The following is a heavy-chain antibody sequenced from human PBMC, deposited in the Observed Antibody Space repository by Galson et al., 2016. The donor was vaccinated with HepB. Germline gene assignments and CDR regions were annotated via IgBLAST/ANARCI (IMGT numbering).Heavy chain of an antibody. Sequence: SLRLSCAASGFTVGSNYMSWVRQAPGKGLEWVSVIYSGGSTYYADSVKGRFTISSDNSKNTLSLQMNSLRAEDTAVYYCARESRMVRGVITYFFDYWGQGTLVTVSS. CDR1: GFTVGSNY. CDR2: IYSGGST. J-gene: IGHJ4*02. V-gene: IGHV3-53*01. CDR3: ARESRMVRGVITYFFDY. D-gene: IGHD3-10*01.